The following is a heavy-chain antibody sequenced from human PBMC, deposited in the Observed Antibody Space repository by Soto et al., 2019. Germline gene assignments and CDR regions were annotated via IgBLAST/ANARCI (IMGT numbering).Heavy chain of an antibody. J-gene: IGHJ3*02. V-gene: IGHV4-30-2*01. CDR2: SYRSTKY. CDR1: TGSISSGYYS. CDR3: DRGVTMVRGVIFDAFDI. Sequence: SLQTLSLTCAVSTGSISSGYYSWGWLRQPPGKGMEWIGYSYRSTKYSYKPHLKIRVTISVDMSKNQFSLKLSSVTAADTAVYYCDRGVTMVRGVIFDAFDIWGQGTMVTVSS. D-gene: IGHD3-10*01.